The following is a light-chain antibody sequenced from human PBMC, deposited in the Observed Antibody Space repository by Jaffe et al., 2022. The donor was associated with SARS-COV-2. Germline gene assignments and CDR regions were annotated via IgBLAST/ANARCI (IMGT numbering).Light chain of an antibody. CDR1: SSDIGAYNY. V-gene: IGLV2-14*01. J-gene: IGLJ1*01. Sequence: QSALTQPASVSGSPGQSITISCTGTSSDIGAYNYVSWYQQHPGKVPKLMIYDVSDRPSGVSNRFSGSKSGSTASLTISGLQAEDEADYYCSSYTSSSTYVFGTGTKVTVL. CDR2: DVS. CDR3: SSYTSSSTYV.